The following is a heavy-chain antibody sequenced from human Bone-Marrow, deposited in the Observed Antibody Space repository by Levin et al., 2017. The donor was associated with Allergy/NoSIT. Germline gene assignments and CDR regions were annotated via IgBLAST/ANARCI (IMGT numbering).Heavy chain of an antibody. D-gene: IGHD3-22*01. V-gene: IGHV3-33*01. CDR3: ARGPYHNYYDSSGFPDH. CDR1: GFMFSRYG. Sequence: GGSLRLSCAASGFMFSRYGIHWVRQAPGKGLEWLGTIWFDVSKKYYAASVKGRFTISRDNSKNTVFLQMNSLRAEDTAVYYCARGPYHNYYDSSGFPDHWGQGALVTVSS. J-gene: IGHJ4*02. CDR2: IWFDVSKK.